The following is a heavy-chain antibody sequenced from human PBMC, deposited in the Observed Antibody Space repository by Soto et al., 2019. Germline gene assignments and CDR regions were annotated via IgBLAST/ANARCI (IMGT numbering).Heavy chain of an antibody. CDR3: ARDKSSGWYGQDSGLDV. Sequence: ASVKVSCKASGYTFSNYGISWVRQAPGQGLEWMGWISGYNDNTYYAQTFQGRVTMTIETSTTTSLELRSLKSNDTAVYYCARDKSSGWYGQDSGLDVWGQGTTVTVSS. V-gene: IGHV1-18*01. CDR1: GYTFSNYG. CDR2: ISGYNDNT. J-gene: IGHJ6*02. D-gene: IGHD6-19*01.